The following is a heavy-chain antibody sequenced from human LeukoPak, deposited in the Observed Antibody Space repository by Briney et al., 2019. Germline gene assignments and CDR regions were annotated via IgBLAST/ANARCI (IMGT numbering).Heavy chain of an antibody. J-gene: IGHJ5*02. CDR3: AKELSSSWSPGSFDP. CDR2: ISYDGSNK. V-gene: IGHV3-30-3*01. D-gene: IGHD6-13*01. Sequence: PGRSLRLSCAASGFTFSSYAMHWVRQAPGKGLEWVAVISYDGSNKYYADSVKGRFTISRDNSKNTLYLQMNSLRAEDTAVYYCAKELSSSWSPGSFDPWGQGTLVTVSS. CDR1: GFTFSSYA.